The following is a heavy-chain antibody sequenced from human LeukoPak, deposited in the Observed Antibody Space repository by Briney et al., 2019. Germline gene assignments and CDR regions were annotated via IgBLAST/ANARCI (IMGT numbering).Heavy chain of an antibody. CDR1: GFTSSSYE. D-gene: IGHD2/OR15-2a*01. Sequence: GGSLTLSCAASGFTSSSYEMNWVRQAPGKGLEWVSYISSSGNTIYYADSVKGRFTISRDNAKNSLYLQMSSLRAEDTAVYYCARRSSRSFDYWGRGTLVAVSS. CDR3: ARRSSRSFDY. J-gene: IGHJ4*02. CDR2: ISSSGNTI. V-gene: IGHV3-48*03.